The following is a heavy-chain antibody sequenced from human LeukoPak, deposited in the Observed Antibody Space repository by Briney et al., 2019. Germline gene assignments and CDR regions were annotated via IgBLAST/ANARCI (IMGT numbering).Heavy chain of an antibody. CDR2: IGKSGGGT. D-gene: IGHD3-10*01. V-gene: IGHV3-23*01. CDR3: AKDLGWFGELSPYYFDY. CDR1: GFTFTNYA. J-gene: IGHJ4*02. Sequence: GGSLRLSCAASGFTFTNYAMSWVRQAPGKGLEWVSTIGKSGGGTYYADSVKGRFTISRDNSKSTLYLQMNSLRAEDTAVYYCAKDLGWFGELSPYYFDYWGQGTLVTVSS.